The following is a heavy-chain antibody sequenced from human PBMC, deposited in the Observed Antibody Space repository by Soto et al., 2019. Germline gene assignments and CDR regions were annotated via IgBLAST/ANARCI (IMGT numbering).Heavy chain of an antibody. V-gene: IGHV3-74*01. D-gene: IGHD3-10*01. Sequence: PGGSLRLSCAASGFTFSSYWMHWVRQAPGKGPVWVSHINIDGTGTTYADSVKGRFTVSRDNAKNTLYLQMNSLRAEVTAVYYCARDKSITMVPDYWGQGTLVTVSS. CDR3: ARDKSITMVPDY. CDR2: INIDGTGT. J-gene: IGHJ4*02. CDR1: GFTFSSYW.